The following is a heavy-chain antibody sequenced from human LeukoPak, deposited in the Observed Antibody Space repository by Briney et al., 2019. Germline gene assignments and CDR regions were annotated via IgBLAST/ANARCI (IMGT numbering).Heavy chain of an antibody. CDR1: GFPFSRYS. D-gene: IGHD4-17*01. CDR3: AKDLTVTTPYFNYGMDV. CDR2: FCGSGGST. J-gene: IGHJ6*02. V-gene: IGHV3-23*01. Sequence: GGALRLSCAASGFPFSRYSLSWVRQAPGEGLEWVTAFCGSGGSTYYADSVKGRFTISRDNSKNTLYLQMNSLRAEHTAVYYCAKDLTVTTPYFNYGMDVWGQGTTVTVSS.